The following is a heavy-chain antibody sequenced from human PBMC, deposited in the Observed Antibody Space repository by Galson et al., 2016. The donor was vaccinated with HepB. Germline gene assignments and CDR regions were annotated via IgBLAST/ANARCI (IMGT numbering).Heavy chain of an antibody. CDR2: ISYRGTTK. CDR1: RFTFSNYA. D-gene: IGHD4-23*01. CDR3: ARHAGYGGHSFFDD. V-gene: IGHV3-30-3*01. J-gene: IGHJ4*02. Sequence: SLRLSCAASRFTFSNYAMHWVRQAPGKGLEWVALISYRGTTKYFADSVKGRFTISRDDSKNTLYLQMNSLRAEDTAVYFCARHAGYGGHSFFDDWGQGTLVTVSS.